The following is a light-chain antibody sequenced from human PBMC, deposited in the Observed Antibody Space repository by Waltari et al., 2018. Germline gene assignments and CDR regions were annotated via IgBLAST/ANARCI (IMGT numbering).Light chain of an antibody. Sequence: EIVLTQSPCTLSLSPGERATLACRASQSVGRSLAWYQQKPGQAPRLLIYDTSRRATGIPDRFSGSGSGTDFSLTISRLEPEDFAVYYCQHYLRLPATFGQGTKVEI. J-gene: IGKJ1*01. CDR3: QHYLRLPAT. CDR2: DTS. CDR1: QSVGRS. V-gene: IGKV3-20*01.